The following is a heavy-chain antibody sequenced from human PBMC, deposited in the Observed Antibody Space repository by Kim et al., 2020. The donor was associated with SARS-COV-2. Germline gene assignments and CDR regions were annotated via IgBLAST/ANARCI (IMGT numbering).Heavy chain of an antibody. D-gene: IGHD3-3*01. V-gene: IGHV4-34*01. J-gene: IGHJ4*02. CDR3: ARPHYDFWSGYYFDY. Sequence: PSLKRRVTKSVDTYKNQFSLKLRSVTAADTAVYYCARPHYDFWSGYYFDYWGQGTLVTVSS.